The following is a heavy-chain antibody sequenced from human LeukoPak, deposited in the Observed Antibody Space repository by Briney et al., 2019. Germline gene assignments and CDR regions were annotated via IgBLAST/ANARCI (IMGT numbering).Heavy chain of an antibody. CDR3: ARDLSIAAAENDY. CDR2: IIPIFGTA. CDR1: GGTFSSYA. Sequence: SVKVSCKATGGTFSSYAISWVRKAPGQGLEWMGGIIPIFGTANYAQKFQGRVTITADESTSTAYMELSSLRFEDTAVYYCARDLSIAAAENDYWGQGTLVTVSS. V-gene: IGHV1-69*13. D-gene: IGHD6-13*01. J-gene: IGHJ4*02.